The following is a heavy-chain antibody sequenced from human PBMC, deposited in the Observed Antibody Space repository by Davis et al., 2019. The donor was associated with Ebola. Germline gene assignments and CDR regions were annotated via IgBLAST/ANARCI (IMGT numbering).Heavy chain of an antibody. CDR2: ISHDGTIP. V-gene: IGHV3-74*01. D-gene: IGHD1-20*01. Sequence: PGGSLRLSCAASGFAFSSYVMHWVRQAPGKGLVWVSRISHDGTIPTYADSVRGRFTVSRDNAKNTLYLEMNSLTAEDTAVYYCSRDVNFEFYDYLGQGTLVTVSS. J-gene: IGHJ4*02. CDR3: SRDVNFEFYDY. CDR1: GFAFSSYV.